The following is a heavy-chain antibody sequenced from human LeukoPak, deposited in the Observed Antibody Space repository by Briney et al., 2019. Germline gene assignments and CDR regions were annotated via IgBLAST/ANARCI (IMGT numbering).Heavy chain of an antibody. D-gene: IGHD6-13*01. V-gene: IGHV3-7*01. CDR3: ARDWSSSGRATDY. CDR2: IKQDGSEK. J-gene: IGHJ4*02. CDR1: GFTFSSYW. Sequence: GGSLRLSCAASGFTFSSYWMSWVRQAPGKGLEWVANIKQDGSEKYYVDSVKGRFTISRDNAKNSLYLQMNSLRAEDTAVYYCARDWSSSGRATDYWGQGTLVTVSS.